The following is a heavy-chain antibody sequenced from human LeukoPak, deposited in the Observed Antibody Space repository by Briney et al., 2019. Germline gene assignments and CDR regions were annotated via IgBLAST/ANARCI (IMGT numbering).Heavy chain of an antibody. D-gene: IGHD2-2*01. J-gene: IGHJ5*02. V-gene: IGHV1-46*01. CDR1: GYTFTTYY. CDR2: INPSGGST. Sequence: GASVKVSCKASGYTFTTYYIHWVRQAPGQGLEWMGVINPSGGSTSFAQKFQARLTMTRDTSTSTVYMELRGLSSEDTAGYYCAREIVVVPSAMGFDPWGQGTLVTVSS. CDR3: AREIVVVPSAMGFDP.